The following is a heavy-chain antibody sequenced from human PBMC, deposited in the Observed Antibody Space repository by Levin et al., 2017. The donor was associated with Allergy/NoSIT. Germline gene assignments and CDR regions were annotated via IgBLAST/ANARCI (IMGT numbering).Heavy chain of an antibody. CDR3: ARMRDYYDSSGYLGPFDP. Sequence: SGPTLVKPTQTLTLTCTFSGFSLSTSGMCVSWIRQPPGKALEWLALIDWDDDKYYSTSLKTRLTISKDTSKNQVVLTMTNMDPVDTATYYCARMRDYYDSSGYLGPFDPWGQGTLVTVSS. V-gene: IGHV2-70*01. D-gene: IGHD3-22*01. CDR2: IDWDDDK. CDR1: GFSLSTSGMC. J-gene: IGHJ5*02.